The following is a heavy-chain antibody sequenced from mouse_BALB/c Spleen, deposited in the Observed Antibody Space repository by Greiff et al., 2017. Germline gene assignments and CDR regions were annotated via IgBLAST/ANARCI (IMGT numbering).Heavy chain of an antibody. CDR3: ARDGATASYFDY. D-gene: IGHD1-2*01. J-gene: IGHJ2*01. V-gene: IGHV5-9-4*01. Sequence: EVMLVESGGGLVKPGGSLKLSCAASGFTFSSYAMSWVRQSPEKRLEWVAEISSGGSYTYYPDTVTGRFTISRDNAKNTLYLEMSSLRSEDTAMYYCARDGATASYFDYWGQGTTLTVSS. CDR2: ISSGGSYT. CDR1: GFTFSSYA.